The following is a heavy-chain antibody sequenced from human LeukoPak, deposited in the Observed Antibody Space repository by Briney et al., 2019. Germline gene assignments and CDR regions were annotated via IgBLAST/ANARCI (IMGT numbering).Heavy chain of an antibody. D-gene: IGHD4-11*01. V-gene: IGHV3-21*01. J-gene: IGHJ4*02. CDR1: GFSFSSYS. CDR3: ARDFSNLFDY. Sequence: GGALRLFCAASGFSFSSYSMIWVRQAPRKGLEWVSSISTYSSYIYYADSVKGRFTISRDNAKNTLYLQMNSLRAEDTAVYYCARDFSNLFDYWGQGTLVTVSS. CDR2: ISTYSSYI.